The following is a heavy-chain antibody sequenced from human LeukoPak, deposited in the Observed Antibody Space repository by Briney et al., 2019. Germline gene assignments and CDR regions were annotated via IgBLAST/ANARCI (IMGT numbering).Heavy chain of an antibody. D-gene: IGHD6-19*01. Sequence: PGGSLRLSCAASGFTFSDYYMSWIRQAPGKGLEWVSAISGSGGSTYYADSVKGRFTISRDNSKNTLYLQMNSLRAEDTAVYYCAKVRYSSGGTRWPQRYYFDYWGQGTLVTVSS. CDR1: GFTFSDYY. V-gene: IGHV3-23*01. J-gene: IGHJ4*02. CDR2: ISGSGGST. CDR3: AKVRYSSGGTRWPQRYYFDY.